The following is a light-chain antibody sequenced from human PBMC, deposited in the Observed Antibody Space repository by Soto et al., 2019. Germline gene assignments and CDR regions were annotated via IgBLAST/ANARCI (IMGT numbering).Light chain of an antibody. CDR1: QSFSSN. CDR2: GAS. V-gene: IGKV3-15*01. CDR3: QQYNNWPWT. J-gene: IGKJ1*01. Sequence: EIVMTQSPATLSVSPGERVTLSCRASQSFSSNLAWYQHKPGQAPRLLIYGASTTATDVPPRFSGSGSGTEFTLTISNLQSEDFAVYYCQQYNNWPWTFGKGTKVDIK.